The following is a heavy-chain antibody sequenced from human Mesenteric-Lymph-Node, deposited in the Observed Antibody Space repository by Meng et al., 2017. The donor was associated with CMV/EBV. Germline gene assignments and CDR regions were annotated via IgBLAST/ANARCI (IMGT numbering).Heavy chain of an antibody. D-gene: IGHD2-2*02. V-gene: IGHV3-11*01. CDR3: TRPYCSSTGCYTF. CDR1: GFTFSHYY. CDR2: ISNTGSTI. J-gene: IGHJ4*02. Sequence: GGSLRLSCAASGFTFSHYYMSWIRQAPGKGLEWVSYISNTGSTIYYADSVRGRFTLSRDNPKNSLYLQMNSLETEDTAVYYCTRPYCSSTGCYTFWGQGTLVTVSS.